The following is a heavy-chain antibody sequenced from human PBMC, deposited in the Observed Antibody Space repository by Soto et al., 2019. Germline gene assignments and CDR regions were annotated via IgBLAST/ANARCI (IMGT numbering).Heavy chain of an antibody. Sequence: GESLKISCKGSGYSFTSYWISWVRQMPGKGLEWMGRIDPSDSYTNYSPSFQGHVTISADKSISTAYLQWSSLKASDTAMYYCARYCSGGSCYMSHPDAFDIWGQGTMVNVSS. CDR1: GYSFTSYW. CDR2: IDPSDSYT. V-gene: IGHV5-10-1*01. CDR3: ARYCSGGSCYMSHPDAFDI. D-gene: IGHD2-15*01. J-gene: IGHJ3*02.